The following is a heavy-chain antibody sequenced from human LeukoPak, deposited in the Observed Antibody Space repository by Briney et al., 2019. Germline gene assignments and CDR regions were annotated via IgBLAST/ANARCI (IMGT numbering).Heavy chain of an antibody. J-gene: IGHJ3*01. V-gene: IGHV3-9*01. D-gene: IGHD5-24*01. CDR2: ISYSSETI. Sequence: GGSLRLSCAASGFPFDEHAMHWVRHAPGKGLEWVSGISYSSETIVYVDSVKGRFTISRDNVRKSLYLQMNSLRIEDTALYYCAKDRGGGSQLGDAYDVWGQGTMVSVSS. CDR3: AKDRGGGSQLGDAYDV. CDR1: GFPFDEHA.